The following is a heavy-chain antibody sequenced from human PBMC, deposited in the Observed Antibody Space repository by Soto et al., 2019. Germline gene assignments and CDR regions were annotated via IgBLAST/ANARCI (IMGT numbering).Heavy chain of an antibody. D-gene: IGHD1-26*01. CDR2: MSSDGSKI. Sequence: QVQLVESGGGAVQPGESLRLSCVASGFDFTYYAMHWVRQAPGKGLESVAVMSSDGSKIHHTDSVKGRVTTSRDNSKNTLYLPMNRLRKEDTAVYFCAKDEGVGGTLGLFDYWGQGTLVSVSS. CDR1: GFDFTYYA. J-gene: IGHJ4*02. V-gene: IGHV3-30*18. CDR3: AKDEGVGGTLGLFDY.